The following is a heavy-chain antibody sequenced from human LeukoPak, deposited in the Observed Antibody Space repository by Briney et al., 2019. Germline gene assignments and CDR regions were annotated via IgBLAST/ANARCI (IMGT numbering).Heavy chain of an antibody. CDR2: INWNGRVT. D-gene: IGHD5-18*01. CDR1: GVTFDNYG. Sequence: GSLRLSCAGSGVTFDNYGMSWVRQAPGKGLEWVSGINWNGRVTIYADSVKGRFNISRDNDKKSLYLQMNSLRAEDTALYYCARSGDSSAFDSWGQGTLVTVSS. V-gene: IGHV3-20*04. CDR3: ARSGDSSAFDS. J-gene: IGHJ4*02.